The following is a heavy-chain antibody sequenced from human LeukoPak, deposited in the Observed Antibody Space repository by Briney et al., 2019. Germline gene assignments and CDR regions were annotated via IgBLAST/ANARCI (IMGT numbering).Heavy chain of an antibody. V-gene: IGHV3-74*01. J-gene: IGHJ6*02. CDR2: INNDGSGT. D-gene: IGHD4-11*01. CDR3: ARSYSNYYYGMDV. CDR1: GFTFTSYW. Sequence: GGSLRLSCTASGFTFTSYWMHWVRQAPGKGLVWVSRINNDGSGTTYADSVKGRFTISRDHAKNTLYLQMNSLRAEDTAVYYCARSYSNYYYGMDVWGQGTTVTVSS.